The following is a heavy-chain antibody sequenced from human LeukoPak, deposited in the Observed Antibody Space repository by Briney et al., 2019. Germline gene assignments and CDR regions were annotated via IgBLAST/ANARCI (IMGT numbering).Heavy chain of an antibody. Sequence: PGGSLRLSCAASGSTFSSYAMHWVRQAPGKGLEWVAVISYDGSNKYYADSVKGRFTISRDNSKNTLYLQMNSLRAEDTAVYYCARALDLYFDYWGQGTLVTVSS. V-gene: IGHV3-30-3*01. CDR2: ISYDGSNK. J-gene: IGHJ4*02. CDR1: GSTFSSYA. CDR3: ARALDLYFDY.